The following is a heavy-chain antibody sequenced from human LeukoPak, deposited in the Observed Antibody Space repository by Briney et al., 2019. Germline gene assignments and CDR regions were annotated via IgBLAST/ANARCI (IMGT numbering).Heavy chain of an antibody. V-gene: IGHV3-23*01. CDR1: GFTFSTYA. D-gene: IGHD6-13*01. CDR2: ISGSGGST. J-gene: IGHJ4*02. CDR3: ARGDTYSSSWYGFHY. Sequence: PGGSLRLSCAASGFTFSTYAMSWVRQAPGKGLEWVSAISGSGGSTYYADSVKGRFTIPRDNSKNTLYLQMDSLRAEDTAVYYCARGDTYSSSWYGFHYWGQGTLVTVSS.